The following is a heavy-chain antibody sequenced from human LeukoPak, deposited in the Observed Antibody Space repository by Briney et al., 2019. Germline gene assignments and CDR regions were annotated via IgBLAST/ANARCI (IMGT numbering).Heavy chain of an antibody. CDR3: ARDYPFPNDYFGMDV. J-gene: IGHJ6*02. Sequence: SETLSLTCTVSGGSISSGGYYWSWIRQHPGKGLEWIGYIYYSGSTYYNPSLKSRVTISVDTSKNQFSLKLSSVTAADTAVYYCARDYPFPNDYFGMDVWGQGTTVTVSS. D-gene: IGHD3-16*01. CDR1: GGSISSGGYY. V-gene: IGHV4-31*03. CDR2: IYYSGST.